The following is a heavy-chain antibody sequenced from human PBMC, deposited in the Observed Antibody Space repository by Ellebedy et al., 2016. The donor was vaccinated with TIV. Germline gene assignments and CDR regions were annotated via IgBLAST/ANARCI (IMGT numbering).Heavy chain of an antibody. D-gene: IGHD4-23*01. V-gene: IGHV1-69*13. CDR2: IIPIFGTA. Sequence: SVQVSCXASVGTFSSYSISWVRQAPGQGFEWMGGIIPIFGTANYAQKFQGRVTITADESTSTAYMELSSLRSEDTAVYYCARENGGNPECPYYYYGMDVWGQGTTVTVSS. CDR1: VGTFSSYS. CDR3: ARENGGNPECPYYYYGMDV. J-gene: IGHJ6*02.